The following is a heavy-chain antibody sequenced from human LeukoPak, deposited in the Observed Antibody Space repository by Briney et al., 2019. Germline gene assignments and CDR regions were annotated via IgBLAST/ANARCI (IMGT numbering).Heavy chain of an antibody. CDR3: AKYGDYPFDY. V-gene: IGHV4-30-4*01. D-gene: IGHD4-17*01. CDR1: GGSISNGDYY. Sequence: SQTLSLTCTVSGGSISNGDYYWCWIRQPPGKGLEWIGYIYYSGSAYYNPSLQSRVTISVDTSKNQFSLKLSSVTAADTAVYYCAKYGDYPFDYWGQGTLVTVSS. J-gene: IGHJ4*02. CDR2: IYYSGSA.